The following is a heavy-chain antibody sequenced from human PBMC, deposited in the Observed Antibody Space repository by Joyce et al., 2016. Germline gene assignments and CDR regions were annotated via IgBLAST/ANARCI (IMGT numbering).Heavy chain of an antibody. CDR1: GVIFSNVW. CDR3: YSGGYDF. Sequence: QLVESGGTLVQPGESLRLSCAANGVIFSNVWMGWVRQAPGKGLEWLANINEDGSLKNYIDSVRGRFTISRDNAKKSVSLQMTSLRVEDTGLYYCYSGGYDFWGQGTMVIVSS. CDR2: INEDGSLK. D-gene: IGHD3-16*01. J-gene: IGHJ3*01. V-gene: IGHV3-7*05.